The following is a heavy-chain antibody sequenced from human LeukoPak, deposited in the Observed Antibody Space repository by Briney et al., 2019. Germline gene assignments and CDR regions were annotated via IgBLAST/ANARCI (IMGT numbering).Heavy chain of an antibody. Sequence: GGSLRLSCAASGFTFSSYAMHWVRQAPGKGLEWVAVISYDGSNKYYADSVKGRFTISRDNAKNSLYLQMNSLRAEDTAVYYCARDGILWFGELSSPFDYWGQGTLVTVSS. D-gene: IGHD3-10*01. CDR3: ARDGILWFGELSSPFDY. CDR1: GFTFSSYA. J-gene: IGHJ4*02. V-gene: IGHV3-30-3*01. CDR2: ISYDGSNK.